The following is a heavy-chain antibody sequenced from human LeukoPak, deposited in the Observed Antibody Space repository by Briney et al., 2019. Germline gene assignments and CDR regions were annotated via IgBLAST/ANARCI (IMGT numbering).Heavy chain of an antibody. V-gene: IGHV3-11*01. Sequence: GGSLRLSCAASGFTFSDYYMSWIRQAPGKGLEWVSYISSSGSTIYFADSVKGRFTISRDNAKNSLYLQMNSLRAEDTAVYYCATTPYGLPHGAFDIWGQGTMVTVSS. D-gene: IGHD3-10*01. J-gene: IGHJ3*02. CDR3: ATTPYGLPHGAFDI. CDR1: GFTFSDYY. CDR2: ISSSGSTI.